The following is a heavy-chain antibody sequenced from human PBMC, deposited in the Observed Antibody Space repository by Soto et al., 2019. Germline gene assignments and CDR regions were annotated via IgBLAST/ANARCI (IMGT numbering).Heavy chain of an antibody. CDR1: GYTFTSYG. J-gene: IGHJ4*02. V-gene: IGHV1-3*01. Sequence: ASVKVSCKASGYTFTSYGIHWVRQAPGQRLEWMGWINAANGDTKYSPKFQGRVTITRDTSASTAYMELSSLRSEDTAVYYCARKLLAVAGTEFDYWGQGTLVTV. CDR2: INAANGDT. CDR3: ARKLLAVAGTEFDY. D-gene: IGHD6-19*01.